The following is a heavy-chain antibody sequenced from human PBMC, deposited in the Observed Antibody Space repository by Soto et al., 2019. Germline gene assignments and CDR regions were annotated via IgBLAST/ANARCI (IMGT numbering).Heavy chain of an antibody. CDR3: ARGVLVIEMATIWYYFDY. V-gene: IGHV1-69*13. CDR2: IIPIFGTA. D-gene: IGHD5-12*01. Sequence: ASVKVSCKASGGTFSSYAISWVRQAPGQGLEWMGGIIPIFGTANYAQKFQGRVTITADESTSTAYMELSSLRSEDTAVYYCARGVLVIEMATIWYYFDYWGQGTLVTVSS. CDR1: GGTFSSYA. J-gene: IGHJ4*02.